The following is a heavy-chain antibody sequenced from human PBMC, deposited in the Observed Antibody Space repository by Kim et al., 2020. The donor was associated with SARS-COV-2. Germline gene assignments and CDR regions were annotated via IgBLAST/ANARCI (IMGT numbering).Heavy chain of an antibody. CDR3: ARGDVTTVLSPDY. CDR1: GYTFISLN. D-gene: IGHD4-17*01. Sequence: ASVKVSCKASGYTFISLNMNWVRQAPGQGLEWIGWINTNTGDPTYAQDFTGRFVFSLDTSVSTAYLLITRLTAADTAVYYCARGDVTTVLSPDYWGQGTLVTVSS. CDR2: INTNTGDP. V-gene: IGHV7-4-1*02. J-gene: IGHJ4*02.